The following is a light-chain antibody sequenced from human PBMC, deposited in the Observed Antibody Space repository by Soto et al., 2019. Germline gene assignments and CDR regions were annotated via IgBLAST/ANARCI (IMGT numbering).Light chain of an antibody. CDR1: QSITIY. Sequence: DIQMTQSPSSLSASVGDRVTITCRASQSITIYLNWYQQQPGKAPRLLIYGASTLQTGVPSRFSGSGSMTACTLPISDLQPEHFATYYCQQTYTAPRPFGQGTKVDI. J-gene: IGKJ1*01. CDR3: QQTYTAPRP. V-gene: IGKV1-39*01. CDR2: GAS.